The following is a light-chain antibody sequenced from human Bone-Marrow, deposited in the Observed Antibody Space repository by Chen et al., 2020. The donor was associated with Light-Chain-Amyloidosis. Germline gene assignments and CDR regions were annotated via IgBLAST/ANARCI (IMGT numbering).Light chain of an antibody. Sequence: EIVMTQSPATLSVSAGERATLSCRASQSVGSSLAWYQQKPGQAPRLLIYGVSTRATGIPARFSGSGYGTEFTLTISSMQSEDFAVYYCQQCYNWPPWTFGQGTKVEI. CDR1: QSVGSS. J-gene: IGKJ1*01. CDR3: QQCYNWPPWT. CDR2: GVS. V-gene: IGKV3-15*01.